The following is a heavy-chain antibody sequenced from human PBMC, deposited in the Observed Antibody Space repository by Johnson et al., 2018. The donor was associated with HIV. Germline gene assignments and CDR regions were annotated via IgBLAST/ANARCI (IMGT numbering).Heavy chain of an antibody. J-gene: IGHJ3*01. Sequence: QVQLVESGGGLVQPGRSLRLSCAASGFTFSYYGMHWVRQVPGKGLEWVAFIRYDGDNQYYGDSVKGRFTISRDNSKNTLYLQMNGRRPEDTAVYYCAKDEAQTLASAGRDACDFWGQGTAVTV. CDR1: GFTFSYYG. CDR3: AKDEAQTLASAGRDACDF. V-gene: IGHV3-30*02. D-gene: IGHD6-13*01. CDR2: IRYDGDNQ.